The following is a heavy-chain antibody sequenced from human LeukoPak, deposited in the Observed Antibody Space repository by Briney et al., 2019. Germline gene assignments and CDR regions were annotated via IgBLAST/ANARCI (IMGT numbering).Heavy chain of an antibody. V-gene: IGHV1-69*13. CDR3: AICLEWSSYYYYGMDV. D-gene: IGHD3-3*01. J-gene: IGHJ6*02. CDR2: IIPIFGTA. Sequence: ASVKVSCKASGGTFSSYAISWVRQAPGQGLEWMGGIIPIFGTANYAQKFQGRVTITADESTSTAYMELSSLRSEDTAVYYCAICLEWSSYYYYGMDVWGQGTTVTVSS. CDR1: GGTFSSYA.